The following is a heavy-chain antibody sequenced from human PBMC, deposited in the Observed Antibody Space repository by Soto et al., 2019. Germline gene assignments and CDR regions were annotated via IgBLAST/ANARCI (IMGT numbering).Heavy chain of an antibody. CDR3: TRESEGNQSFDF. CDR1: GYTFNNYF. V-gene: IGHV1-46*02. J-gene: IGHJ4*02. CDR2: SHVGPGTP. Sequence: VQLEQSGAEVKKPGASMKVSCQASGYTFNNYFIHWVRQAPGQGLEWMGVSHVGPGTPMYAQKFQGRVIVTRDTSTSTVYLELSSLVSEDTALYFCTRESEGNQSFDFWGQRTLVTVSS.